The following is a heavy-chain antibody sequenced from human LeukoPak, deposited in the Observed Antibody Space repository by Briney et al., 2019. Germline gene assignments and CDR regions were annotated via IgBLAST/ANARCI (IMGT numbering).Heavy chain of an antibody. CDR3: AKDGVILAPGESWYMDV. CDR2: IRFDGTKT. D-gene: IGHD3-16*01. CDR1: KFRFSDYG. V-gene: IGHV3-30*02. J-gene: IGHJ6*03. Sequence: GGSLRLSCSASKFRFSDYGMHWVRQAPGKGLEWVAVIRFDGTKTNYAESVRGRFTISRDNSKNTLYLQMNSLRADDTAVFYCAKDGVILAPGESWYMDVWGSGTPVTVSS.